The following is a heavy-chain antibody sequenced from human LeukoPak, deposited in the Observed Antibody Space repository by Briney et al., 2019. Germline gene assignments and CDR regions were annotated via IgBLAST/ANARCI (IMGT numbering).Heavy chain of an antibody. CDR1: GFTFSSYE. V-gene: IGHV3-48*03. J-gene: IGHJ4*02. CDR3: ARGSSKTQYRSAWYFDY. D-gene: IGHD3-10*01. CDR2: ISSSGSTI. Sequence: PGGSLRLSCAASGFTFSSYEMNWVRQAPGKGLEWVSYISSSGSTIYYADSVKGRFTISRDNAKNSLYLQMNSLGAEDTAVYYCARGSSKTQYRSAWYFDYWGQGTLVTVSS.